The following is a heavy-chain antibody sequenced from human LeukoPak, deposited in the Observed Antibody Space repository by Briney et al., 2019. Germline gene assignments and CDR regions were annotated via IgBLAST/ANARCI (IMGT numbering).Heavy chain of an antibody. CDR3: AKHYDYWSGYIRGFDS. D-gene: IGHD3-3*01. Sequence: GGSLRLSCVASGFTFITSSMHWVRQAPGKGLEWVAVTSYDGRSENYAESVKGRFSISRDNSNDTVYLQMSSLRPQDTAVYYCAKHYDYWSGYIRGFDSWGQGTLVTVSS. CDR1: GFTFITSS. V-gene: IGHV3-30-3*02. CDR2: TSYDGRSE. J-gene: IGHJ5*01.